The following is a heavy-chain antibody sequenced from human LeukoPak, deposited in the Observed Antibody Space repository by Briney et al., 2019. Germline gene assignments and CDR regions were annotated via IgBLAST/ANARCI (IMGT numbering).Heavy chain of an antibody. J-gene: IGHJ4*02. Sequence: ASVKVSCKAFGYTFTSNYMHWVRQAPGQGPEWMGVISPSGGSTTCAQKFQGRVTLTRDMSTSTDYLELSSLRSEDTAVYYCARSGVSYYFDYWGQGTLVTVSS. CDR3: ARSGVSYYFDY. CDR2: ISPSGGST. D-gene: IGHD3-10*01. CDR1: GYTFTSNY. V-gene: IGHV1-46*01.